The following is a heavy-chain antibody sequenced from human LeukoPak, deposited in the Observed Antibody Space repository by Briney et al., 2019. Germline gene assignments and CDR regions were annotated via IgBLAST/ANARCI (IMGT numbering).Heavy chain of an antibody. J-gene: IGHJ6*03. CDR3: ARERGVYSYGYFDYYYYYMDV. D-gene: IGHD5-18*01. CDR2: ISSSSSYI. V-gene: IGHV3-21*01. CDR1: GFTFSSYS. Sequence: PGGSLRLSCAASGFTFSSYSMNWVRQAPGKGLEWVSSISSSSSYIYYADSVKGRFTISRDNAKNSLYLQMNSLRAEDTAVYYCARERGVYSYGYFDYYYYYMDVWGKGTTVTVSS.